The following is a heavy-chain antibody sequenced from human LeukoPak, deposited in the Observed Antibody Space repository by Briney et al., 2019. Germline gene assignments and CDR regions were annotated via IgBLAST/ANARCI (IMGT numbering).Heavy chain of an antibody. V-gene: IGHV3-21*01. J-gene: IGHJ6*03. D-gene: IGHD3-10*01. CDR3: ARDATMVPLYYYYYMDV. CDR1: GFTFRNYN. Sequence: GGSLRLSCAASGFTFRNYNMNWVRQAPGKGLEWVSSINSSSGYIYYADSVKGRFTISRDNAKNSLYLQMNSLRAEDTAVYYCARDATMVPLYYYYYMDVWGKGTTVTVSS. CDR2: INSSSGYI.